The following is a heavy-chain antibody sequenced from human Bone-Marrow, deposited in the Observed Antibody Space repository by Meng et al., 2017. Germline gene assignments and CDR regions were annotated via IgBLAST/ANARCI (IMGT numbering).Heavy chain of an antibody. D-gene: IGHD3-10*01. J-gene: IGHJ2*01. CDR2: INHSGST. CDR1: GGTFSGYY. CDR3: ARVKLIRGKRGYFDL. V-gene: IGHV4-34*01. Sequence: VQAQQWGARLLKPSATLSFTCAVSGGTFSGYYCSWIRQPPGKGLEWIGEINHSGSTKYNPSLKSRVTVSVDTSKNQFSLKLSSVTAADTAVYYCARVKLIRGKRGYFDLWGRGTLVTVSS.